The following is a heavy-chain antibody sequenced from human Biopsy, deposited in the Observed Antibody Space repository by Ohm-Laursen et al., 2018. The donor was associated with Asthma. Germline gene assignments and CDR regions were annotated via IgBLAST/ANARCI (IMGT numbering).Heavy chain of an antibody. D-gene: IGHD4-17*01. CDR1: GVSISSDY. J-gene: IGHJ5*02. V-gene: IGHV4-59*12. CDR3: ARTTYGDDGFDP. CDR2: IYYSGST. Sequence: TLSLTWTVSGVSISSDYWSWIRQPPGKGLEWIGHIYYSGSTNYQPSLKSRVSISLDTSKNQFSLSLTSVTATDTAVYYCARTTYGDDGFDPWGQGTLVTVSS.